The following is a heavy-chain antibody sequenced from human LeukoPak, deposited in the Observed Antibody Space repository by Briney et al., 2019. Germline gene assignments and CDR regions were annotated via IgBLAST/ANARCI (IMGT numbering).Heavy chain of an antibody. V-gene: IGHV3-48*03. CDR1: GFTFSSYE. D-gene: IGHD2-8*01. Sequence: QPGGSLRLSCAASGFTFSSYEMNWVRQAPGKGLEWVSYISSSGSTIYYADSVKGRFTISRDNAKNSLYLQMNSLRAEDTAVYYCASSRPYCTNGVCFYFDYWGQGTLVTVSP. J-gene: IGHJ4*02. CDR2: ISSSGSTI. CDR3: ASSRPYCTNGVCFYFDY.